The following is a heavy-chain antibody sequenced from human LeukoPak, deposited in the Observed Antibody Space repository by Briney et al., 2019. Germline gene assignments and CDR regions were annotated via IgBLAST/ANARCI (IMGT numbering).Heavy chain of an antibody. CDR3: ARARITIFGVVITRDNWFDP. CDR1: GGSFSGYY. D-gene: IGHD3-3*01. V-gene: IGHV4-34*01. J-gene: IGHJ5*02. Sequence: SETLSLTCAVYGGSFSGYYWSWIRQPPGKWLEWIGEINHSGSTNYNPSLKSRVTISVDTSKNQFSLKLSSVTAADTAVYYCARARITIFGVVITRDNWFDPWGQGTLVTVSS. CDR2: INHSGST.